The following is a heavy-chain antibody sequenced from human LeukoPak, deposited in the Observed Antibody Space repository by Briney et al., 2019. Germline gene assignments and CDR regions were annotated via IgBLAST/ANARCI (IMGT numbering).Heavy chain of an antibody. Sequence: SETLSLTCTVTGGSLSSSEDHWTWLRQHPEKGLEWIGYTSYSGYPDSNPSLKSRVAISLDTSKNQFSLKLSSVTAADTAVYYCAREPTQPLRFGEFHPFDNWGQGILVTVSS. D-gene: IGHD3-16*01. CDR2: TSYSGYP. CDR1: GGSLSSSEDH. J-gene: IGHJ4*02. V-gene: IGHV4-31*03. CDR3: AREPTQPLRFGEFHPFDN.